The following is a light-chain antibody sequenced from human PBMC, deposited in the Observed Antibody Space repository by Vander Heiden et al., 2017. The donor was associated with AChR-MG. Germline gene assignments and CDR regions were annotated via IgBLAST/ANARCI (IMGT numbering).Light chain of an antibody. CDR2: RND. J-gene: IGLJ1*01. V-gene: IGLV1-47*01. Sequence: QSVLTQPPSASATPGHGVTISCSGSTSNIGSNYVYWYQQLPGMAPKVLIYRNDQRHSGVPDRFSASKSGTSASLAISGLRSENEADYYCAAWDDSLRGPYVFGTGTKVT. CDR1: TSNIGSNY. CDR3: AAWDDSLRGPYV.